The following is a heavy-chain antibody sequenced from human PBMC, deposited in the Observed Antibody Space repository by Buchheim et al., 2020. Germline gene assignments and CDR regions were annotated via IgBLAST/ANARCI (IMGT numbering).Heavy chain of an antibody. J-gene: IGHJ6*02. Sequence: EVQLVESGGGLVKPGGSLRLSCAASGFTFSSYSMNWVRQAPGKGLEWVSSISSSSYIYYADSVKGRFTISRDNAKNSLYLQMNSLRAEDTAVYYCARDRGIRHYYYYGMDVWGQGTT. CDR2: ISSSSYI. CDR3: ARDRGIRHYYYYGMDV. V-gene: IGHV3-21*01. CDR1: GFTFSSYS. D-gene: IGHD3-16*01.